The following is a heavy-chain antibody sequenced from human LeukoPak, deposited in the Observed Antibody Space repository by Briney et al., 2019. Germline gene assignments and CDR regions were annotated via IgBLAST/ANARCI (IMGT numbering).Heavy chain of an antibody. Sequence: GGSLRLSCAASGFTFSSYAMSWVRQAPGKGLEWVSAISGTGGSTYYADSVKGRFTISRDNSKNTLYLQMNSLRAEDTAVYYCAKDGTVTTRGSWFDSWGQGTLVTVSS. J-gene: IGHJ5*01. CDR3: AKDGTVTTRGSWFDS. D-gene: IGHD4-17*01. CDR1: GFTFSSYA. CDR2: ISGTGGST. V-gene: IGHV3-23*01.